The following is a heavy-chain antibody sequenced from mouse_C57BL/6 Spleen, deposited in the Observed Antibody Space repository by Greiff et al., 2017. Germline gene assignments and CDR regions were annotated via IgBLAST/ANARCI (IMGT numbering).Heavy chain of an antibody. CDR2: INPGSGGT. D-gene: IGHD2-3*01. Sequence: VQLQQSGAELVRPGTSVKVSCKASGYAFTNYLIEWVKQRPGQGLEWIGVINPGSGGTNYNEKFKGKATLTADKSSSTAYMQLSSLTSEDSAVYFCARGGFDGYYSWFAYWGQGTLVTVSA. V-gene: IGHV1-54*01. CDR3: ARGGFDGYYSWFAY. CDR1: GYAFTNYL. J-gene: IGHJ3*01.